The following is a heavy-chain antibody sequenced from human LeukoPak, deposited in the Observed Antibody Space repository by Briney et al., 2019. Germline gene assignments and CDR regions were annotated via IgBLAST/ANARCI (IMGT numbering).Heavy chain of an antibody. CDR2: IYYSGST. J-gene: IGHJ5*02. Sequence: SETLSLTCTVSGGPISSYYWSWIRQPPGKGLEWIGYIYYSGSTSYNPSLKSRVTISVDTSKNQFSLKLSSVTAADTAVYYCASVYSSGWYGGGNWFDPWGQGTLVTVSS. CDR3: ASVYSSGWYGGGNWFDP. D-gene: IGHD6-19*01. V-gene: IGHV4-59*01. CDR1: GGPISSYY.